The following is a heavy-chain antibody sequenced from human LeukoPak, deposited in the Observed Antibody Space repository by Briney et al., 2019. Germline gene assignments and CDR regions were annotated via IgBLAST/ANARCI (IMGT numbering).Heavy chain of an antibody. J-gene: IGHJ4*02. V-gene: IGHV3-33*06. CDR3: AKELSSGWYYFDY. D-gene: IGHD6-19*01. CDR2: IWYDGSNK. Sequence: GGSLRLSCVASGFTFSSYGMHWVRQAPGKGLEWVAVIWYDGSNKYYADSVKGRFTISRDNSKNTLYLQMNSLRAEDTAVYYCAKELSSGWYYFDYWGQGTLVTVSS. CDR1: GFTFSSYG.